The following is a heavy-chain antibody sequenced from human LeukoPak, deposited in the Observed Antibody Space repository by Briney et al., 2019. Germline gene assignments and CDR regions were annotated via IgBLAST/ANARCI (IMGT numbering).Heavy chain of an antibody. V-gene: IGHV3-30*18. CDR3: TKDRMATIIGEFDY. Sequence: PGGSLRLSCAASGLNLSINYMNWVRQAPGKGLEWVAVISYDGINKYYADSVKGRFTISRDNSKNTLYLQMNSLRAEDTAVYYCTKDRMATIIGEFDYWGQGTLVTVSS. D-gene: IGHD5-24*01. CDR1: GLNLSINY. J-gene: IGHJ4*02. CDR2: ISYDGINK.